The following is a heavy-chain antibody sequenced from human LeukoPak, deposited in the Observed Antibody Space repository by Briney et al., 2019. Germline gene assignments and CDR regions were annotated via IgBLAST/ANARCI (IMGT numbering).Heavy chain of an antibody. CDR2: ISYSAST. Sequence: SETLSLTCTVSGGSISSSSYYWGWIRQPPGKGLEWIGSISYSASTNYNPSRKSRVTIDNDTSKNPFSLKLTSLTAADTAVYYCARLTWLTDLYYFDFWGQGTMVTVSS. D-gene: IGHD3-9*01. J-gene: IGHJ4*02. CDR1: GGSISSSSYY. V-gene: IGHV4-39*01. CDR3: ARLTWLTDLYYFDF.